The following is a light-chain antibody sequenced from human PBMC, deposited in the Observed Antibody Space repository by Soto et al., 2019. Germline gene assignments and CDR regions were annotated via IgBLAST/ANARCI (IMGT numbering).Light chain of an antibody. CDR1: QSINSY. CDR3: QQSYSTPPT. V-gene: IGKV1-39*01. J-gene: IGKJ4*01. CDR2: ATS. Sequence: DIQMTQSPSSLSTSVGDRVTITCRASQSINSYLNWYQQKPGKAPKLLIHATSNLQSGVPSRFSGSGSGTEYTLTISSLQPEDFATYYCQQSYSTPPTFGGGTKVEIK.